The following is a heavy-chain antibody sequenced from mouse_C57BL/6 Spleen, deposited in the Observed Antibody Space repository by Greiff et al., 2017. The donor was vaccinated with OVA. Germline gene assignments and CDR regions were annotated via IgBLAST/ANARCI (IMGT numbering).Heavy chain of an antibody. CDR1: GYSITSGYY. Sequence: EVKLQESGPGLVKPSQSLSLTCSVTGYSITSGYYWNWIRQFPGNKLVWMGYISYDGSNNYNPSLKNRISITRDTSKNQFFLKLNSVTTEDTATYYCARENWDEYAMDYWGQGTSVTVSS. CDR2: ISYDGSN. V-gene: IGHV3-6*01. CDR3: ARENWDEYAMDY. J-gene: IGHJ4*01. D-gene: IGHD4-1*01.